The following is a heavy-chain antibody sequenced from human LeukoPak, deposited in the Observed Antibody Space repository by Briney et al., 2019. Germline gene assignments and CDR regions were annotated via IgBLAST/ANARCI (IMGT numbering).Heavy chain of an antibody. Sequence: QSGGSLRLSCAASGVTFSSYGMHWVRQAPGKGLEWVALISSDGNDKLYGDSVKGRFTISRDDSKSTLYLQMNSLRAEDTAVYYCTTKVIRGHSGDDYDDWGQGTLVTVSS. D-gene: IGHD5-12*01. CDR2: ISSDGNDK. V-gene: IGHV3-30*03. J-gene: IGHJ4*02. CDR1: GVTFSSYG. CDR3: TTKVIRGHSGDDYDD.